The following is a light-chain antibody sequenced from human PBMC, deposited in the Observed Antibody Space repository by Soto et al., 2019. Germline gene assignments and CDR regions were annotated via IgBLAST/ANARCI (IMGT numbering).Light chain of an antibody. V-gene: IGLV2-14*02. CDR1: SSDVGSYNL. Sequence: QSALTQPASVSGSPGQSITISCTGTSSDVGSYNLVSWYQQHPGKAPKLMIYYVSNRPSGVSDRFSGSKSGNTASLTISGLQAEDEADYYCSSHASSRTLVFGLGTKLTVL. J-gene: IGLJ1*01. CDR2: YVS. CDR3: SSHASSRTLV.